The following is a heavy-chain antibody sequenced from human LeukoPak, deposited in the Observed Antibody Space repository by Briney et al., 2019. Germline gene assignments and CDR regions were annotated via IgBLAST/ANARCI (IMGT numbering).Heavy chain of an antibody. V-gene: IGHV3-64*01. J-gene: IGHJ6*03. CDR1: GFTFSSYA. Sequence: GGSLRLSCAASGFTFSSYAMHWVRQAPGKGLEYVSAINSNGGSTYYANSVKGRFTISRDNSKNTLYLQMGSLRAEDMAVYYCARELYYYGSGRYLGYYYYYMDVWGKGTTVTVSS. CDR2: INSNGGST. D-gene: IGHD3-10*01. CDR3: ARELYYYGSGRYLGYYYYYMDV.